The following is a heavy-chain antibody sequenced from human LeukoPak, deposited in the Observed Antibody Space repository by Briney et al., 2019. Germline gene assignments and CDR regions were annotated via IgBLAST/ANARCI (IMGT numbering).Heavy chain of an antibody. D-gene: IGHD3-10*01. CDR3: ARLRVRGVSYYYGMDV. Sequence: SETLSLTCSVSDDSFSTHYWTWIRQPPGKGLEWIGYISSIGSTNYNPSLKSRVTISVDTSKNQFSLKLSSVTAADTAVYYCARLRVRGVSYYYGMDVWGQGTTVTVSS. CDR1: DDSFSTHY. CDR2: ISSIGST. J-gene: IGHJ6*02. V-gene: IGHV4-59*08.